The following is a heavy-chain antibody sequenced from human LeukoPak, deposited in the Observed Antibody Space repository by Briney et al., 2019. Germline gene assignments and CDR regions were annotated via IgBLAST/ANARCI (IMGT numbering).Heavy chain of an antibody. J-gene: IGHJ4*02. CDR3: ARSSSRYCSGGSCYSGVLGYFDY. V-gene: IGHV3-21*01. CDR1: GFTFSSYS. CDR2: ISSSSSYI. Sequence: GGSLRLSCAASGFTFSSYSMNWVRQAPGKGLEWVSSISSSSSYIYYADSVKGRFTISRDNSKNTVFLQMNSLRAEDTAVYYCARSSSRYCSGGSCYSGVLGYFDYWGQGTLVTVSS. D-gene: IGHD2-15*01.